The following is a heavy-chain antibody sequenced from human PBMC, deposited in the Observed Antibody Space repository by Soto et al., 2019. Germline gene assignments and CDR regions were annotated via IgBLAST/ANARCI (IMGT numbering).Heavy chain of an antibody. D-gene: IGHD6-13*01. V-gene: IGHV3-48*02. CDR3: ARDNGIAGSFDP. Sequence: GGSLRLSCAASGFTFRSYSMNWFRQAPGKGLEWVSYISISSRTIYYADSVKGRFTISRDDAKNSLYLQMNSLRDEDTSVYYCARDNGIAGSFDPWGQGTLVTVSS. J-gene: IGHJ5*02. CDR1: GFTFRSYS. CDR2: ISISSRTI.